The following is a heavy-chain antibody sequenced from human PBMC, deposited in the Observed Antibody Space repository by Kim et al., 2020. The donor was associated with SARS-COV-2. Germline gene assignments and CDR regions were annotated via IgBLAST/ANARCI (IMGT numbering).Heavy chain of an antibody. CDR2: MNPNSGNT. D-gene: IGHD6-19*01. CDR1: GYTFTSYD. Sequence: ASVKVSCKASGYTFTSYDINWVRQATGQGLEWMGWMNPNSGNTGYAQKFQGRVTMTRNTSISTAYMELSSLRSEDTAVYYCARSYSSGWYFPTGYYYYGMDVWGQGTTVTVSS. CDR3: ARSYSSGWYFPTGYYYYGMDV. V-gene: IGHV1-8*01. J-gene: IGHJ6*02.